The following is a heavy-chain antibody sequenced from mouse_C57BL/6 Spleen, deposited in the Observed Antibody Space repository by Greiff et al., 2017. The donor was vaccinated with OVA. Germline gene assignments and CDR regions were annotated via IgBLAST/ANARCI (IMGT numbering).Heavy chain of an antibody. CDR3: ARRITTVDYYFDY. V-gene: IGHV1-19*01. J-gene: IGHJ2*01. CDR1: GYTFTDYY. CDR2: INPYNGGT. Sequence: EVQLQESGPVLVKPGASVKMSCKASGYTFTDYYMNWVKQSHGKSLEWIGVINPYNGGTSYNQKFKGKATFTVDKSSSTAYMELNSLTSEDSAVYYCARRITTVDYYFDYWGQGTTLTVSS. D-gene: IGHD1-1*01.